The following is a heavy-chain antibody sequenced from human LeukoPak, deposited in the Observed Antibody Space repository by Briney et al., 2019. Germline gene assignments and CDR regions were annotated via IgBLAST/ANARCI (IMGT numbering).Heavy chain of an antibody. V-gene: IGHV3-21*01. CDR3: ARVRFAGPQAFDI. CDR1: TFTLSSYT. Sequence: GGSLRLSCAASTFTLSSYTMNWVRQAPGKGLEWFSSISSSSTYINYADSVKGRFTISRDNAKNSMALQMNSLRAEDTAVYYCARVRFAGPQAFDIWGQGTMVTVAS. J-gene: IGHJ3*02. CDR2: ISSSSTYI. D-gene: IGHD4/OR15-4a*01.